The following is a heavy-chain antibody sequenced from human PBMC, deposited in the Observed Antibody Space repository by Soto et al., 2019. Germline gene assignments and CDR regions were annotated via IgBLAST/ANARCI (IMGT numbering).Heavy chain of an antibody. CDR3: ARAGYSSSSYKNYYYYYGMDV. D-gene: IGHD6-6*01. CDR2: IIPIFGTA. Sequence: QVQLVQSGAEVKKPGSSVKVSCKASGGTFSSYAISWVRQAPGQGLEWMGGIIPIFGTANYAQKFQGRVTITADESTSTAYVELSSLRSEDTAVYYCARAGYSSSSYKNYYYYYGMDVWGQGTTVTVSS. CDR1: GGTFSSYA. J-gene: IGHJ6*02. V-gene: IGHV1-69*01.